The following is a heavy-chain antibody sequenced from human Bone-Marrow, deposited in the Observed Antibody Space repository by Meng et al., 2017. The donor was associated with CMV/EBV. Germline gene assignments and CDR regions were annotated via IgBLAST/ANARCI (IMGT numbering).Heavy chain of an antibody. CDR2: ISWNSGSI. V-gene: IGHV3-9*01. J-gene: IGHJ4*02. Sequence: SLKISCAASGFTFDDYAMHWVRQAPGKGLEWVSGISWNSGSIGYADSVKGRFTISRDNAKNSLYLQMNSLRAEDTAVYYCARGSGCSNTSCYAFDYWGQGTVVTVSS. CDR1: GFTFDDYA. CDR3: ARGSGCSNTSCYAFDY. D-gene: IGHD2-2*01.